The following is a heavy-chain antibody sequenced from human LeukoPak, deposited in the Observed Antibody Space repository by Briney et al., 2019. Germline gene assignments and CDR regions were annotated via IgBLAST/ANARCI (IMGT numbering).Heavy chain of an antibody. CDR2: ISGSGGST. J-gene: IGHJ4*02. CDR3: ARIRYSNYGDY. V-gene: IGHV3-23*01. Sequence: GGSLRLSCAASGFTFSSYAMSWVRQAPGKGLEWVSAISGSGGSTYYADSVKGRFTISSDNSKNTLYLQMNSLRAEDTAVYYCARIRYSNYGDYWGQGTLVTVSS. CDR1: GFTFSSYA. D-gene: IGHD4-11*01.